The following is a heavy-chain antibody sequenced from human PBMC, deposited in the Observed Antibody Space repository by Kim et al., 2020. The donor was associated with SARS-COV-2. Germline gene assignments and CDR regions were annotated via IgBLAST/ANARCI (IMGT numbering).Heavy chain of an antibody. CDR3: ARVIPTVTTGWFDP. D-gene: IGHD4-17*01. Sequence: FRGRFVISLDNSVSTAYLQISSLKAEDTAVYYCARVIPTVTTGWFDPWGQGTLVTVSS. J-gene: IGHJ5*02. V-gene: IGHV7-4-1*02.